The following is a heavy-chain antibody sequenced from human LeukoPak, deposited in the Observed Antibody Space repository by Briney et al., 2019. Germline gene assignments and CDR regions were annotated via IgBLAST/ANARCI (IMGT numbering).Heavy chain of an antibody. V-gene: IGHV3-23*03. CDR3: AKDQRPDTGFYMYY. CDR1: RFTYSTYT. D-gene: IGHD2/OR15-2a*01. CDR2: IYPDGSAT. J-gene: IGHJ4*02. Sequence: PGGSLRLFYAASRFTYSTYTKHGGRQAPRKGLEWLAAIYPDGSATFYANSVKGRFTISRDNSRNTLYLQMHSLRADDTAVYYSAKDQRPDTGFYMYYRGQGTLVTVSS.